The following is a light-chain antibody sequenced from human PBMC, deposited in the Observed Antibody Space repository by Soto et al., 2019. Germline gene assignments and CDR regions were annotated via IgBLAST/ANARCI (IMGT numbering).Light chain of an antibody. J-gene: IGLJ1*01. Sequence: QSALTQPASVSGSPGQSITISCTGTSSDIGTYNLVSWYQQHTGKAPKLMIYEVNKRPSGVCDRFSVYKSGNTASLTISGLQAEYEADYYCCSYAGSSTLDVFGTGTKLTVL. CDR2: EVN. CDR1: SSDIGTYNL. V-gene: IGLV2-23*02. CDR3: CSYAGSSTLDV.